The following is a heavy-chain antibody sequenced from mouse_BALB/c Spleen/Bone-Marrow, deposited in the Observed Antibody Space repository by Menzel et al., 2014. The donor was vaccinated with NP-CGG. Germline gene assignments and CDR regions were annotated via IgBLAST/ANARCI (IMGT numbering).Heavy chain of an antibody. V-gene: IGHV1-80*01. D-gene: IGHD2-1*01. CDR2: IYPGDGDT. CDR3: ARVYYGNLDY. CDR1: GYEFSSYW. Sequence: QVQLKESWAELVRPGSSVKISCKASGYEFSSYWMNWVKQRPGQGLEWIGQIYPGDGDTNYNGKFKGKATLTADKSSSTAYMQVSSLTSEDSAVYFCARVYYGNLDYRGQGTSVTVSS. J-gene: IGHJ4*01.